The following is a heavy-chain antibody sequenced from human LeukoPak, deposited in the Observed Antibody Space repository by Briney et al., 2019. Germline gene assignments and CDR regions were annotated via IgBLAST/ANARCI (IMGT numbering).Heavy chain of an antibody. J-gene: IGHJ3*02. V-gene: IGHV1-69*01. CDR2: IIPIFGTA. Sequence: ASVKVSCKASGGTFSSYAISWVRQAPGQGLEWMGGIIPIFGTANYAQKIQGRVTITADESTSTAYMELSSLRSEDTAVYYCARDGYSSSWYDRAFNIWGQGTMVTVSS. CDR1: GGTFSSYA. CDR3: ARDGYSSSWYDRAFNI. D-gene: IGHD6-13*01.